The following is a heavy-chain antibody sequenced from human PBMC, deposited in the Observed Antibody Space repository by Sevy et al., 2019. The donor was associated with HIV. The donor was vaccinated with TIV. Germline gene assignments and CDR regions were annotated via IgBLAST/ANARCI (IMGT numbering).Heavy chain of an antibody. CDR3: ASFPLLAAVGAFDI. D-gene: IGHD6-13*01. CDR2: IKQDGSEK. J-gene: IGHJ3*02. Sequence: QLGGPLRLSCAASGFTFSSYWMSWVRQAPGKGLEWVANIKQDGSEKYYVDSVKGRFTISRDNAKNSLYLQMNSLRAEDTAVYYCASFPLLAAVGAFDIWGQGTMVTVSS. CDR1: GFTFSSYW. V-gene: IGHV3-7*01.